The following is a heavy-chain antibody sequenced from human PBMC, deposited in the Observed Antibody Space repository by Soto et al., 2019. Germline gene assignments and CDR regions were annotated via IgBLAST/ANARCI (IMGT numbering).Heavy chain of an antibody. CDR2: IYYSGST. V-gene: IGHV4-39*01. Sequence: KPSETLSLTCTVSGGSISSSSYYWGWIRQPPXKGLEWIGSIYYSGSTYYNPSLKSRVTISVDTSKNQFSLKLSSVTAADTAVYYCARQDFKYYDILTGYPGILDYWGQGTLVTVSS. CDR1: GGSISSSSYY. CDR3: ARQDFKYYDILTGYPGILDY. D-gene: IGHD3-9*01. J-gene: IGHJ4*02.